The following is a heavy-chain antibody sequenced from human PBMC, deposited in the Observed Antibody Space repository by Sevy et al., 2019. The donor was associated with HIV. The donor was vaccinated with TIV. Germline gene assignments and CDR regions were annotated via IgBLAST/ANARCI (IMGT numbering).Heavy chain of an antibody. J-gene: IGHJ4*02. CDR1: GDSISTYY. V-gene: IGHV4-4*07. CDR2: IYASGST. D-gene: IGHD5-12*01. Sequence: SETLSLTCAVSGDSISTYYWSWIRQPAGEGLEWIGRIYASGSTNYNPSLKSRVTMSVDTSKNQFSLKLSSVTAADTAVYYCATSTYIGYDYYFDYWGQGTLVTVSS. CDR3: ATSTYIGYDYYFDY.